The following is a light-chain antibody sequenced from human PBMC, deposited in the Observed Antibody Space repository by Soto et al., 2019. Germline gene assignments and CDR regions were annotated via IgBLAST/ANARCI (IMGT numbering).Light chain of an antibody. CDR3: QQANSFPWT. CDR2: AAS. V-gene: IGKV1-12*01. J-gene: IGKJ1*01. CDR1: QGVGSW. Sequence: DIQMTPSPSSVSAPVGDRVTITCRASQGVGSWLAWYQQKPGKAPKLLIFAASSLQSGVPSRFSGSGSGTDFTLTISSLQPEDVASYYCQQANSFPWTFGQGTKVEIK.